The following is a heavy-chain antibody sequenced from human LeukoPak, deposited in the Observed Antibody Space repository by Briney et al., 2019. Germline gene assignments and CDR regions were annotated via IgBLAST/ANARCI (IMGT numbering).Heavy chain of an antibody. CDR1: GGSISSYY. Sequence: PSETLSLTCTVSGGSISSYYWSWIRQPPGKGLEWIGYIYYSGSTNYNPSLKSRVTISVDTSKNQFSLKLSSVTAADTAVYYCARLDLGIPAAIGYWGQGTLVTVSS. D-gene: IGHD2-2*02. J-gene: IGHJ4*02. CDR3: ARLDLGIPAAIGY. CDR2: IYYSGST. V-gene: IGHV4-59*08.